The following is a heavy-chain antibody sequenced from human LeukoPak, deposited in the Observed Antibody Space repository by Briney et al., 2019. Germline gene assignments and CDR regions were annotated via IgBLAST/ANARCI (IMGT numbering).Heavy chain of an antibody. CDR3: ARVDPYSGSYSSFDY. CDR2: ISTYNGDA. Sequence: GASVKVSCKASDYTFTSYGISWVRQAPGHGLEWMGWISTYNGDAHHAQKFQGRVTMTTDTSTSTAYMDLRSLRSDDTAVYYCARVDPYSGSYSSFDYWGQGTLVTVSS. V-gene: IGHV1-18*01. D-gene: IGHD1-26*01. J-gene: IGHJ4*02. CDR1: DYTFTSYG.